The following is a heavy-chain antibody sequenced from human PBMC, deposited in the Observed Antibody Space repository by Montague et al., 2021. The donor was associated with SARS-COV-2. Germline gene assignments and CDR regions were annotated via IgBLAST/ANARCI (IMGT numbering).Heavy chain of an antibody. CDR2: ISAYNGNT. Sequence: SVKVSCKASGYTFTNYGISWLRQTPGQGLEWMGWISAYNGNTKYAQKLQGRVTMTTDTSTSTAYMELRSLRSDDTAVYYCARDMDIVLVPVAVYHNWFDPWGQGTLVTVSP. V-gene: IGHV1-18*01. CDR3: ARDMDIVLVPVAVYHNWFDP. CDR1: GYTFTNYG. J-gene: IGHJ5*02. D-gene: IGHD2-2*03.